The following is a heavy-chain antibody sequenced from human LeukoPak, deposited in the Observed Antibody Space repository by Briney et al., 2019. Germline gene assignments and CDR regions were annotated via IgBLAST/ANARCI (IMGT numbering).Heavy chain of an antibody. J-gene: IGHJ4*02. Sequence: GGSLRLSCAASGFTFSSYAMCWVRQAPGKGLEWVSGISTGGGRTYYADSVKGRFTIFKDSSKKTLYLQMNGLRAEDTAVYYCANTFYGSGSYYLHWGQGTLVTVSS. CDR3: ANTFYGSGSYYLH. V-gene: IGHV3-23*01. D-gene: IGHD3-10*01. CDR1: GFTFSSYA. CDR2: ISTGGGRT.